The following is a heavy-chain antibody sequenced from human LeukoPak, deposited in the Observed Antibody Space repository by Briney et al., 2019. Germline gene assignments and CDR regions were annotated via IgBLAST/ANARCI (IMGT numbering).Heavy chain of an antibody. D-gene: IGHD6-19*01. J-gene: IGHJ4*02. V-gene: IGHV1-2*02. CDR1: GYTFTGYY. CDR3: ARDRTRTGYSSGWYHDY. Sequence: APVKVSCTASGYTFTGYYMHWVRQAPGQGLEWMGWINPNSGGTNYAQKLQGRVTMTRDTSISTAYMELSRLRSDDTAVYYCARDRTRTGYSSGWYHDYWGQGTLVTVSS. CDR2: INPNSGGT.